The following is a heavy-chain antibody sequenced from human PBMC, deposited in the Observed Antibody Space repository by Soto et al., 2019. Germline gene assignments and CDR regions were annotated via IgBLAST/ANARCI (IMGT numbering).Heavy chain of an antibody. D-gene: IGHD5-12*01. J-gene: IGHJ4*01. CDR2: ISWNSDTI. V-gene: IGHV3-9*01. CDR3: AKGTESSGHEYYFDY. Sequence: DVHLVESGGGLVQPGRSLRLSCATSGFTFDDYAIHWVRQAPGKGLEWASGISWNSDTIYYADSVKGRFTVSRDNAKNSLYLQMSSLRAEDTALYYCAKGTESSGHEYYFDYWGRGALVTVSS. CDR1: GFTFDDYA.